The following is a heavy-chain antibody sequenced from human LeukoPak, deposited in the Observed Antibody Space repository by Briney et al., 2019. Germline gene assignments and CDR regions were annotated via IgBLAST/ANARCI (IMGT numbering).Heavy chain of an antibody. CDR1: GGSINNYY. V-gene: IGHV4-59*01. CDR3: ARGGDYGDLRYFDY. J-gene: IGHJ4*02. Sequence: TSETLSLTCTVSGGSINNYYWSWIRQPPGKGLEWIGYIYYRGSTNYNPSLKSQVTFSVDTSKNQFSLKLNSVTAADTAVYYCARGGDYGDLRYFDYWGQGTLVTVSS. CDR2: IYYRGST. D-gene: IGHD4-17*01.